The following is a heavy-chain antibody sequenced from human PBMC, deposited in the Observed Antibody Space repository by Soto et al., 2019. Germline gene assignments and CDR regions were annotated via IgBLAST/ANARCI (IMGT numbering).Heavy chain of an antibody. Sequence: SETLSLTCAVYGGSFSGYYWSWIRQPPGKGLEWIGEINHSGSTNYNPSLKSRVTISVDTSKNQFSLKLSSVTAADTAVYYCARAPLGQLLLYYFDYWGQGTLVTVSS. J-gene: IGHJ4*02. V-gene: IGHV4-34*01. CDR1: GGSFSGYY. CDR3: ARAPLGQLLLYYFDY. CDR2: INHSGST. D-gene: IGHD2-2*01.